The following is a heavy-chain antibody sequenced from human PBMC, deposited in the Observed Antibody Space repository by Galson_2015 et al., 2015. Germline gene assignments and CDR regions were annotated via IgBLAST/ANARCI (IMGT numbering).Heavy chain of an antibody. Sequence: ETLSLTCSVSGDSIATNYWSWIRQVPGKGLEWIGYIYYSGSTNYNSGSTNYNPSLKSRVTISVDTSKNQFSLKLSSVTAADTAVYYCARSGGYSSPFNYWGQGTLVTVSS. D-gene: IGHD3-10*01. J-gene: IGHJ4*02. CDR3: ARSGGYSSPFNY. V-gene: IGHV4-59*01. CDR1: GDSIATNY. CDR2: IYYSGSTNYNSGST.